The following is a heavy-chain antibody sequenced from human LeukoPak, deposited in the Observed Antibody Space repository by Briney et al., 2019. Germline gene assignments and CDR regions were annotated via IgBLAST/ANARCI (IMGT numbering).Heavy chain of an antibody. D-gene: IGHD3-22*01. CDR1: QFNFNKFG. Sequence: PGGSLRLSCATSQFNFNKFGMTWVRQAPGKGLEWVSSISGNGGSTQYADSVQGRFAISRDNSKNTLYLQMNSLRAEDTAVYYCAREGYYDSSQNWGQGTLVTVSS. CDR3: AREGYYDSSQN. CDR2: ISGNGGST. J-gene: IGHJ4*02. V-gene: IGHV3-23*01.